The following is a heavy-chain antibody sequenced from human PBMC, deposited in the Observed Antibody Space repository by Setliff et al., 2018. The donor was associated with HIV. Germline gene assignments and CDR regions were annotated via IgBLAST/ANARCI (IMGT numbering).Heavy chain of an antibody. D-gene: IGHD6-19*01. CDR1: GGSISRGSYS. CDR2: ISYTGIT. V-gene: IGHV4-39*01. CDR3: ARGWGHDGFDF. J-gene: IGHJ3*01. Sequence: SETLSLTCTVSGGSISRGSYSWGWIRQPPGKGLEWIGSISYTGITNYNPSLKSRVTTSVDTPKNQFSLKLNSVTAADTAVYYCARGWGHDGFDFWGQGTMVTVSS.